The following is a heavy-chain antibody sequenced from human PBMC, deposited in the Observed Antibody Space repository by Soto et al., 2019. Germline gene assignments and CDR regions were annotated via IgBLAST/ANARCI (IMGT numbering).Heavy chain of an antibody. D-gene: IGHD5-12*01. Sequence: PVKVSCKASGGSLSIVGSSWVRQAPGQGLEWMGGIVPVFGRPNYAQRFRGRLTITADESTSTGYMELISLRSDDTAVYYRAREGSGYNFWGQGTQVTVSS. CDR1: GGSLSIVG. CDR3: AREGSGYNF. CDR2: IVPVFGRP. V-gene: IGHV1-69*13. J-gene: IGHJ4*02.